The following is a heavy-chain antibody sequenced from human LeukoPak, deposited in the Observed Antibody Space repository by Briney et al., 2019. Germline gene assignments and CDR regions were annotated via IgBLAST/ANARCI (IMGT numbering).Heavy chain of an antibody. CDR1: GFTLSSYS. D-gene: IGHD1-26*01. V-gene: IGHV3-48*01. CDR2: ISSTSSTI. Sequence: GGSLRLSCAASGFTLSSYSMNWVRQAPGKGLEWVSYISSTSSTIYYADSVKGRFTISRDTAKNSLYLQMNSLRAEDTAVYYCARVVGGSYWNLDYWGQGTLVTVSS. J-gene: IGHJ4*02. CDR3: ARVVGGSYWNLDY.